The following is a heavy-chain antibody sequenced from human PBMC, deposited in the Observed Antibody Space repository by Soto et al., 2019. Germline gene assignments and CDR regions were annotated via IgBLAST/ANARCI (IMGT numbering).Heavy chain of an antibody. CDR1: GDTFSFYT. V-gene: IGHV1-69*02. D-gene: IGHD3-10*01. J-gene: IGHJ4*02. CDR3: ATSYGSGYRAFDY. CDR2: INPILSMS. Sequence: QVQLVQSGAEVKKPGSSVKVSCKASGDTFSFYTINWVRQAPGLGLEWVGRINPILSMSNYAQKFQGRVTMTADKSTSTAYMEKRSLRSEDTAIYYCATSYGSGYRAFDYWGQGALVTVSS.